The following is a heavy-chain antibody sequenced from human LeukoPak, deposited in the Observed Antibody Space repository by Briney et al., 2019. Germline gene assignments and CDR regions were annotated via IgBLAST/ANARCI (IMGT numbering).Heavy chain of an antibody. V-gene: IGHV3-74*01. CDR1: GFTFSSCW. CDR2: INSDGSST. Sequence: GGSLRLSCAASGFTFSSCWMHWVRQVPGKGLVWVSRINSDGSSTIYADSVKGRFTISRDNGKNTLYLQMNSLRAEDSAVYYCARDRYYSMDVWGQGTTVTVSS. CDR3: ARDRYYSMDV. J-gene: IGHJ6*02.